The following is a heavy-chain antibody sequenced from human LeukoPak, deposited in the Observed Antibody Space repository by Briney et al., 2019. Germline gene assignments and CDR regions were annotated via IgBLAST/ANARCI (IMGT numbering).Heavy chain of an antibody. D-gene: IGHD3-3*01. J-gene: IGHJ4*02. CDR3: ARTYYDFWSGYEGGYFDY. Sequence: SETLSLTCTVSGGSISSYYWRWIRQPAGKGLEWIGRIYTSGSTNYNPSLKSRVTMSVDTSKNQFSLKLSSVTAADTAVYDCARTYYDFWSGYEGGYFDYWGQGTLVTVSS. CDR2: IYTSGST. CDR1: GGSISSYY. V-gene: IGHV4-4*07.